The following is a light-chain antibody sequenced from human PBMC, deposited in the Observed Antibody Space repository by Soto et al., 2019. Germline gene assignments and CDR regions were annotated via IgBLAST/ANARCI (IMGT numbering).Light chain of an antibody. J-gene: IGLJ2*01. CDR1: SSDVGAYTY. CDR3: SSYTSSSTLV. Sequence: QSVLTQPASVSGSPGQSITISCTATSSDVGAYTYVSWYQQHPGKAPKLMIYEVINRPSGVSNRFSGSKSGNTASLIISGLQVEDEADYYCSSYTSSSTLVFGGGTKLTVL. CDR2: EVI. V-gene: IGLV2-14*01.